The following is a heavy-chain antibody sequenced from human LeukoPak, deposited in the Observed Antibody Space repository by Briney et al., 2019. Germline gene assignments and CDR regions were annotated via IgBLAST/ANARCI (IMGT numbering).Heavy chain of an antibody. J-gene: IGHJ4*02. D-gene: IGHD1-20*01. V-gene: IGHV1-69*04. CDR3: ARGGGRITGTTFDY. CDR2: IIPIFGIA. CDR1: GGTFSSYA. Sequence: SVKVSCKASGGTFSSYAISWVRQAPGQGLEWMGRIIPIFGIANYAQKFQGRVTITADKSTSTAYMELSSLRSEDTAVYYCARGGGRITGTTFDYWGQGTLVTVSS.